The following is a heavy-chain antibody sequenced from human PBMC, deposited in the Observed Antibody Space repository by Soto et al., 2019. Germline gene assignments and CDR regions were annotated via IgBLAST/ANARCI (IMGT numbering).Heavy chain of an antibody. V-gene: IGHV1-46*01. CDR1: GYTFTSYY. CDR3: ARGGTTYDY. CDR2: INPSGGST. D-gene: IGHD4-17*01. J-gene: IGHJ4*02. Sequence: ASVKVSCKASGYTFTSYYMHWVRQAPGQGLEWMGIINPSGGSTSYAQKFQGRVTITADESTSTAYMELSSLRSEDTAVYYCARGGTTYDYWGQGTLVTVSS.